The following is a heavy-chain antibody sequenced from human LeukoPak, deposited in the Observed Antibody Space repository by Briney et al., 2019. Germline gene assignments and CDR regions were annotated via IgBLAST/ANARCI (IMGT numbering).Heavy chain of an antibody. J-gene: IGHJ4*02. V-gene: IGHV3-30*18. CDR3: AKVRYYDGSGYLYYFDY. CDR1: GFTFSSYG. Sequence: GGSLRLSCAASGFTFSSYGMHWVRQAPGKGLEWVAVISYDGSNKYYADSVKGRFTISRDNSKNTLYLQMNSLRAEDTAVYYCAKVRYYDGSGYLYYFDYWGQGTLVTVSS. CDR2: ISYDGSNK. D-gene: IGHD3-22*01.